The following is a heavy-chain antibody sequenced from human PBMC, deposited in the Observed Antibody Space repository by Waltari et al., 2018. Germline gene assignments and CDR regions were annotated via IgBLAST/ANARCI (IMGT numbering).Heavy chain of an antibody. D-gene: IGHD6-13*01. Sequence: QVQLVQSGAEVKKPGASVKVSCKASGYTFTSYAMHWVRQAPGQRLEWMGWINAGNGNTKYSQKFQGRGTITRDTSASTAYMELSSLRSEDTAVYYCARGSSSWYRYWFDPWGQGTLVTVSS. V-gene: IGHV1-3*01. CDR2: INAGNGNT. CDR1: GYTFTSYA. J-gene: IGHJ5*02. CDR3: ARGSSSWYRYWFDP.